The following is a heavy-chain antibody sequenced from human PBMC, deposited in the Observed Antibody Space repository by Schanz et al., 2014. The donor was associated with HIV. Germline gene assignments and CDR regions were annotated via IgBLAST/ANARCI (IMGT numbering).Heavy chain of an antibody. CDR1: GFTITSYG. V-gene: IGHV3-33*08. J-gene: IGHJ4*02. D-gene: IGHD4-17*01. CDR3: ARQGLRFSFWLDY. CDR2: IWYDGSNK. Sequence: VQLLESGGGLVQPGGSLRLSCAVSGFTITSYGMSWVRQAPGKGLEWVAAIWYDGSNKFYADSVKGRFTISRDNSKNTLYLQMNNLRAEDTAVYGCARQGLRFSFWLDYWGQGTPVTVS.